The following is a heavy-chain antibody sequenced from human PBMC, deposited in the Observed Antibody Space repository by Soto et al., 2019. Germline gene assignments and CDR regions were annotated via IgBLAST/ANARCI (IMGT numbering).Heavy chain of an antibody. CDR1: GFSLSTSAVG. J-gene: IGHJ4*02. V-gene: IGHV2-5*02. CDR3: AHMSTRLWFGFDY. D-gene: IGHD3-10*01. CDR2: IYWDDDK. Sequence: QITLKGSGPTLVRPTQTLTLTCTFSGFSLSTSAVGVGWIRQPPGKALEWLALIYWDDDKQFSPSLKSRLTNAQDTPKNPVVLTMTNMDPADTATYYCAHMSTRLWFGFDYWGQGTLVTVSS.